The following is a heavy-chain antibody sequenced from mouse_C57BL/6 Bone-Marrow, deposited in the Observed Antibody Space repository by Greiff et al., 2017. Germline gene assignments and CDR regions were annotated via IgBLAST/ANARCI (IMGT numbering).Heavy chain of an antibody. CDR3: ARSGYYSNYVLFDY. CDR2: INPSSGYT. J-gene: IGHJ2*01. CDR1: GYTFTSYW. Sequence: VQLQQSGAELAKPGASVKLSCKASGYTFTSYWMPWVKQRPGQGLEWIGYINPSSGYTKYNQKFKDKATVTADKSSSTAYMQLSSLTYEDSAVXYCARSGYYSNYVLFDYWGQGTTLTVSS. V-gene: IGHV1-7*01. D-gene: IGHD2-5*01.